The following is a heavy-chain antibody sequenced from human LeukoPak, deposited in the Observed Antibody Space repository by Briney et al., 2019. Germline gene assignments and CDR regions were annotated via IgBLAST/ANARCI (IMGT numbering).Heavy chain of an antibody. D-gene: IGHD3-22*01. V-gene: IGHV4-59*01. Sequence: PSETLSLTCTVSGGSISSYYWSWIRQPPGKGLEWIGYIYYSGSTNYNPSLKSRVTISVDTSKNQFSLKLSSVTAADTAVYYCARVRNRYDSSGYYAFDYWGQGTLVTVSS. CDR3: ARVRNRYDSSGYYAFDY. J-gene: IGHJ4*02. CDR1: GGSISSYY. CDR2: IYYSGST.